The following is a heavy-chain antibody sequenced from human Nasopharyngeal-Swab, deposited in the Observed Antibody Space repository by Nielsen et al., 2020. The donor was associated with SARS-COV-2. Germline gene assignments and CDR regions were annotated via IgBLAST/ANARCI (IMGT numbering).Heavy chain of an antibody. CDR3: ATYYYDSSGYLVVDY. CDR2: MNPNSGNT. CDR1: GYTFTSYD. Sequence: ASVEVSCKASGYTFTSYDINWVRQATGQGLEWMGWMNPNSGNTGYAQKFQGRVTMTRNTSISTAYMELSSLRSEDTAVYYCATYYYDSSGYLVVDYWGQGTLVTVSS. J-gene: IGHJ4*02. D-gene: IGHD3-22*01. V-gene: IGHV1-8*01.